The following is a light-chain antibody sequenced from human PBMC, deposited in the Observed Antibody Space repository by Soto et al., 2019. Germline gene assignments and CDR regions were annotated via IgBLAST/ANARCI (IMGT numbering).Light chain of an antibody. CDR3: QQYNDWPRT. Sequence: EIVMTQSPATLSVSPGERATLSCRASQSVSSNLAWYQQKPGRAPRLLIYGASTRATGIPARFSGSGSGTEFTLTISSLQSEDFAVYYCQQYNDWPRTFGQGTKV. CDR2: GAS. V-gene: IGKV3-15*01. CDR1: QSVSSN. J-gene: IGKJ1*01.